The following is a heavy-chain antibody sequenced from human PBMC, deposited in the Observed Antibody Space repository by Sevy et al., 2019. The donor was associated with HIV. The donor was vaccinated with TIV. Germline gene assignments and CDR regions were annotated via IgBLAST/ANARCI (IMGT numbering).Heavy chain of an antibody. CDR1: GFTFSSYA. D-gene: IGHD4-17*01. J-gene: IGHJ4*02. CDR2: ISGSGGST. CDR3: AKEPLLENDYGDYSVHY. Sequence: GGSLRLSCAASGFTFSSYAMSWVRQAPGKGLEWVSAISGSGGSTYYADSVKGRFTISRDNSKNTLYLQMNSLRAEDTAVYYCAKEPLLENDYGDYSVHYWGQGTLVTVSS. V-gene: IGHV3-23*01.